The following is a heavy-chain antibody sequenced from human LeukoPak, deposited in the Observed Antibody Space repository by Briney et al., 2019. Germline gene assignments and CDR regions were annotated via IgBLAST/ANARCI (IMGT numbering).Heavy chain of an antibody. CDR1: GFTFSSYW. V-gene: IGHV3-74*01. D-gene: IGHD4-11*01. J-gene: IGHJ5*02. Sequence: GGSLRLSCAASGFTFSSYWMHWVRQAPGKGLVWVSRIKTDGRSTSYADSVKGRFTISRGNAKNSLYLQMNSLRADDTAVYYCARLRSKYWFDPWGQGTLVTVSS. CDR2: IKTDGRST. CDR3: ARLRSKYWFDP.